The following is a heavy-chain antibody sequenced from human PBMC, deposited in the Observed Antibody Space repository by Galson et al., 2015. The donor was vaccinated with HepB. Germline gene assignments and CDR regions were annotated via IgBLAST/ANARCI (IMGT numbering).Heavy chain of an antibody. V-gene: IGHV3-48*01. CDR2: ISSGSTTI. CDR3: ARDQFWSGYNWLDP. J-gene: IGHJ5*02. D-gene: IGHD3-3*01. CDR1: GFSFSTYT. Sequence: SLRLSCAASGFSFSTYTMNWVRQAPGKGLEWISSISSGSTTIYYADSLKGRFTISRDDAKNSLYLQMNSLRVEDTAIYYCARDQFWSGYNWLDPWAREPWSPSPQ.